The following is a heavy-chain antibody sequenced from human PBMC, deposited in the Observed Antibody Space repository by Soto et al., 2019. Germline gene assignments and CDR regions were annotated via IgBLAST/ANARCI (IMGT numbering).Heavy chain of an antibody. Sequence: GGSLRLSCAASGFTFSGSAMHWVRQASGKGLEWVGRIRSKANSYATAYAASVKGRFTISRDDSKNTAYLQMNSLKTEDTAVYYCTRPYDSSGYYLNDAFDIWGQGTMVTVSS. CDR3: TRPYDSSGYYLNDAFDI. D-gene: IGHD3-22*01. CDR1: GFTFSGSA. CDR2: IRSKANSYAT. J-gene: IGHJ3*02. V-gene: IGHV3-73*01.